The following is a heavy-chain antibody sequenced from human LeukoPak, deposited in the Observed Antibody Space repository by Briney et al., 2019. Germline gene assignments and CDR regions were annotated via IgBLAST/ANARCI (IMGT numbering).Heavy chain of an antibody. D-gene: IGHD6-13*01. CDR3: ARRGTSSSWYVCDY. V-gene: IGHV3-7*03. CDR2: IKQDGSEK. J-gene: IGHJ4*02. Sequence: GGSLRLSCAASGFTFSSYWMSWVRQAPGKGLEWVANIKQDGSEKNYVDSVKGRFTISRDNAKNSLYLQMNSLRAEDTAVYYCARRGTSSSWYVCDYWGQGTLVTVSS. CDR1: GFTFSSYW.